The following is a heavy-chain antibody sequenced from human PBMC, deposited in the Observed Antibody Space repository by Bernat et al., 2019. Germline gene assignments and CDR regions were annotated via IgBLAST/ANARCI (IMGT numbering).Heavy chain of an antibody. CDR3: ARARATIFGNRYYYGMDV. Sequence: QVQLVESGGGVVKPGSSLSLSCAASGFTFSSYGMHWVRQAPGKGLEWVAVIWYDGSNKYYADSVKGRFTSSRDNSKNTLYLQMNSLRAEDTAVYYCARARATIFGNRYYYGMDVWGQGTTVTVSS. D-gene: IGHD3-3*01. V-gene: IGHV3-33*01. CDR1: GFTFSSYG. CDR2: IWYDGSNK. J-gene: IGHJ6*02.